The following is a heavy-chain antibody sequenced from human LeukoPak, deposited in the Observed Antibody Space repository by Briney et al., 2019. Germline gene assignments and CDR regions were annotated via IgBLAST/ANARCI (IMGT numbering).Heavy chain of an antibody. CDR1: SGSISSSNW. CDR3: ARASGKWLVRSGAFDI. D-gene: IGHD6-19*01. V-gene: IGHV4-4*02. CDR2: IYHYGST. Sequence: SGALSLTCAVSSGSISSSNWWSWVRQPPGKGLEWIGEIYHYGSTNYNPSLKSRVTISVDKSKNHFSLKLRSVTAADTAVYYCARASGKWLVRSGAFDIWGQGTMVTVSS. J-gene: IGHJ3*02.